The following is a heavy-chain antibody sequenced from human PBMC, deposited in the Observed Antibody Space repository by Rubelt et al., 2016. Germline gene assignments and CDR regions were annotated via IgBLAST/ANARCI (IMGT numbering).Heavy chain of an antibody. D-gene: IGHD1-26*01. CDR1: GGSFSGYY. V-gene: IGHV4-34*11. CDR2: IYYTGSN. J-gene: IGHJ4*02. CDR3: ARDDLGAKVY. Sequence: QVQLQQWGAGLLKPSETLSLTCAVYGGSFSGYYWSWIRQPPGKGLEWIGYIYYTGSNNYNSSLKRRVNISVDTSTNQFSPKQSSVTAAETAVYYCARDDLGAKVYWGQGALVTVSS.